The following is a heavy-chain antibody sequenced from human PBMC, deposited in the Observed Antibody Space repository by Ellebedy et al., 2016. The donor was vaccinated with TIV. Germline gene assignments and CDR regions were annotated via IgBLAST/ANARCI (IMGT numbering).Heavy chain of an antibody. Sequence: PGGSLRLSCAASGFTFSSFWMSWVSQIPGKGLEWVATIKHDGSQKYNVDSVKGRFTVSRDNARNSLYLQMTSLRAEDTAVYHGARDRWGPDYWGQGNLVTVSS. CDR1: GFTFSSFW. D-gene: IGHD3-16*01. CDR3: ARDRWGPDY. V-gene: IGHV3-7*03. CDR2: IKHDGSQK. J-gene: IGHJ4*02.